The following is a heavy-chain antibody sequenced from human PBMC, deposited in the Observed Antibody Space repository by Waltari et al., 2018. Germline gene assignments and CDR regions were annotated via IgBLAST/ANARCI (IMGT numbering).Heavy chain of an antibody. CDR3: APSGNNWLNAFDV. CDR1: GFTFSDFY. V-gene: IGHV3-11*04. CDR2: ISYGGDTL. Sequence: QVQLVESGGGLVKPGGSLRLSCAASGFTFSDFYMGWLRQAPGKGLHGISYISYGGDTLNYADSVRGRCTISRDNAKNSLYLQMNNLRADDTAVYYCAPSGNNWLNAFDVWGQGTMVTVSS. J-gene: IGHJ3*01. D-gene: IGHD1-1*01.